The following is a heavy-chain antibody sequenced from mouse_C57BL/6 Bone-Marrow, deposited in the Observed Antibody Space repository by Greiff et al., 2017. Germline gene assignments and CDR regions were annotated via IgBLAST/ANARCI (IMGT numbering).Heavy chain of an antibody. V-gene: IGHV3-6*01. CDR2: ISYDGSN. J-gene: IGHJ3*01. CDR3: ARARATPPWFAY. Sequence: ESGPGLVKPSQSLSLTCSVTGYSITSGYYWNWIRQFPGNKLEWMGYISYDGSNNYNPSLKNRISITRDTSKNQFFLKLNSVTTEDTATYYCARARATPPWFAYWGQGTLVTVSA. CDR1: GYSITSGYY. D-gene: IGHD1-1*01.